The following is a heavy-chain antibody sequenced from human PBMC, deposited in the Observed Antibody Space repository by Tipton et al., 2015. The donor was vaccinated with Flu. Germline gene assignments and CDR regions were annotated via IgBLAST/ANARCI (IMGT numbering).Heavy chain of an antibody. V-gene: IGHV4-61*02. J-gene: IGHJ4*02. CDR1: GGSVSSGRYY. D-gene: IGHD3-16*01. CDR2: IYTTGDT. CDR3: AREFLFFGELSTAYYFDS. Sequence: LSLTCTVSGGSVSSGRYYWSWLRQTAGKGLEWIGRIYTTGDTNYNPSLESRVTISVDTSKKQFSLKLKSMTAADTAVYYCAREFLFFGELSTAYYFDSWGQGTLVTVSS.